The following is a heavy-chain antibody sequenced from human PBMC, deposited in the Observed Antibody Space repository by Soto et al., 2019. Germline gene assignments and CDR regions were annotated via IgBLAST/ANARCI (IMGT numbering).Heavy chain of an antibody. Sequence: SETLSLTCTVSGGSINNGGYSWSWLRQPPGKGLEWIGYISHGGNTYYNPSLRGRVIMSIDKSKNHFSLGLKSVTAADTATYFCARTSYDILTGRLDAFDIWGQGTMVTVSS. CDR1: GGSINNGGYS. J-gene: IGHJ3*02. CDR3: ARTSYDILTGRLDAFDI. D-gene: IGHD3-9*01. CDR2: ISHGGNT. V-gene: IGHV4-30-2*01.